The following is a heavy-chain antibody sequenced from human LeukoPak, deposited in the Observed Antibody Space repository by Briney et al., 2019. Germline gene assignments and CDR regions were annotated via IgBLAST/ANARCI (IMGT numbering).Heavy chain of an antibody. J-gene: IGHJ4*02. CDR3: ATQIEYYYGSGSYDY. V-gene: IGHV1-58*01. D-gene: IGHD3-10*01. CDR2: IVVGSGNI. Sequence: SVKVSCKASGFTFTSSAVQWVRQARGQRLEWIGWIVVGSGNINYAQKFQERVTITRDMSTSTAYMELSSLRSEDTAVYYCATQIEYYYGSGSYDYWGQGTLVTVSS. CDR1: GFTFTSSA.